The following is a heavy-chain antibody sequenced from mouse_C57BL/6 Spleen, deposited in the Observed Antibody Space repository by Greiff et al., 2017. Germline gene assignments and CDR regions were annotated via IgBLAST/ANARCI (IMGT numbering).Heavy chain of an antibody. CDR2: IHPSDSDT. CDR1: GYTFTSYW. J-gene: IGHJ3*01. V-gene: IGHV1-74*01. CDR3: ATLLPAY. Sequence: QVQLKQPGAELVKPGASVKVSCKASGYTFTSYWMHWVKQRPGQGLEWIGRIHPSDSDTNYNQKFKGKATLTVDKSSSTAYMQLSSLSSEDSAVYYCATLLPAYWGQGTLVTVSA.